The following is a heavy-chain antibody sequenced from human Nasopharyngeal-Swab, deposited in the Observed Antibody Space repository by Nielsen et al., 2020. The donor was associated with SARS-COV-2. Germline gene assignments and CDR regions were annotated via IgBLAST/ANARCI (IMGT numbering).Heavy chain of an antibody. D-gene: IGHD3-22*01. V-gene: IGHV1-24*01. CDR2: FDPEDGET. J-gene: IGHJ4*02. CDR3: VRDDSSGADY. Sequence: ASVKVSCKVSGYTLTELSMHWVRQAPGKGLEWMGGFDPEDGETIYAQKFQGRVTMTEDTSTDTACMELRSLRSDDTAVYYCVRDDSSGADYWGQGTLVTVSS. CDR1: GYTLTELS.